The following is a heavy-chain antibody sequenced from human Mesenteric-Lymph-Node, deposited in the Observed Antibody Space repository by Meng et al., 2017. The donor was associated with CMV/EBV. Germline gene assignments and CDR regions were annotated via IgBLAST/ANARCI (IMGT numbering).Heavy chain of an antibody. D-gene: IGHD3-22*01. CDR3: ARPDTPYYYDSSGYLPFDY. CDR2: ISSSGGTI. Sequence: GESLKISCAASGFPFSSFEMNWVRQAPGKGLEWVSYISSSGGTIYYADSVKGRFTISRDNAKNSLYLQMNSLRAEDTTVYYCARPDTPYYYDSSGYLPFDYWGQGTLVTVSS. CDR1: GFPFSSFE. V-gene: IGHV3-48*03. J-gene: IGHJ4*02.